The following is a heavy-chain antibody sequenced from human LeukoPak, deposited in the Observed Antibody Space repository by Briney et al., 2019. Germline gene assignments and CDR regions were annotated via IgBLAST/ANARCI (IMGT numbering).Heavy chain of an antibody. Sequence: GGSLRLSCAASGFTFSSYAMSWVRQAPGKGLEWVSAINGPGTTFSTGIVKGRFSVSRDISKNTLSLEMNRLRADDTAVYYCVKESPYPVGGKIRIYYFDNWGQGTLVTVSS. J-gene: IGHJ4*02. V-gene: IGHV3-23*01. CDR3: VKESPYPVGGKIRIYYFDN. D-gene: IGHD1-26*01. CDR2: INGPGTT. CDR1: GFTFSSYA.